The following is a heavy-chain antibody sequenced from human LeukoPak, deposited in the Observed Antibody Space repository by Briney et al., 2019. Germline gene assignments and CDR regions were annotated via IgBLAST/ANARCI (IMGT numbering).Heavy chain of an antibody. CDR3: ARESYDSSGSDY. CDR1: GFTFSSYA. CDR2: ISYDGSNK. V-gene: IGHV3-30*04. J-gene: IGHJ4*02. D-gene: IGHD3-22*01. Sequence: PGRSLRLSCAASGFTFSSYAMHWVRQAPGKGLEWVAVISYDGSNKYYADSVKGRFTISRDNSKNTLYLQMNRLRAEDTAVYYCARESYDSSGSDYWGQGALVTVSS.